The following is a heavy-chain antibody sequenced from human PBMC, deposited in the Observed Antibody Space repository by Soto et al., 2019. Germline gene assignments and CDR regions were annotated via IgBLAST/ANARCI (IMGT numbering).Heavy chain of an antibody. CDR2: ISSRSSYI. CDR3: AREGFNYFDTSGYPTYGMDA. J-gene: IGHJ6*02. D-gene: IGHD3-22*01. CDR1: GFTFSSYD. V-gene: IGHV3-21*01. Sequence: PXGSLILSCAASGFTFSSYDMNWVRQAPGKGLDWVSSISSRSSYIYYADSVKGRFTISRDNAKNSLYLQMNSLRAEDTAVYYCAREGFNYFDTSGYPTYGMDAWGQGPTVTVSS.